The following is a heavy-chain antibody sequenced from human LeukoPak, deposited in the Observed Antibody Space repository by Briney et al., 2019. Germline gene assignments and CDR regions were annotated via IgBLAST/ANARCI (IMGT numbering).Heavy chain of an antibody. CDR2: IYSGGST. V-gene: IGHV3-53*01. D-gene: IGHD3-10*01. CDR1: GFTVSSNY. Sequence: GGSLRLSCAASGFTVSSNYMSWVRQAPGKGLEWVSVIYSGGSTYYADSVKGRFTISRDNSKTTLYLQMSTLGAEDTAVYLCARTGFGSFHFDFWGQGTLVIVSS. CDR3: ARTGFGSFHFDF. J-gene: IGHJ4*02.